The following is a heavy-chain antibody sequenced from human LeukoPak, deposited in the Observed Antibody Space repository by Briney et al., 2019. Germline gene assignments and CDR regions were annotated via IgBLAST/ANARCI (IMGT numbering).Heavy chain of an antibody. Sequence: GGSLRLSCAASGFSFSGSAIHWVRQAPWKGLEWVGRIRGAGYSDAPAYVASVRGRFTISRDGSKSTAYLQMNSLKAEDTAVYYCTVPASGGNWFDPWGPGTLVTVSS. V-gene: IGHV3-73*01. CDR2: IRGAGYSDAP. J-gene: IGHJ5*02. D-gene: IGHD2-2*01. CDR3: TVPASGGNWFDP. CDR1: GFSFSGSA.